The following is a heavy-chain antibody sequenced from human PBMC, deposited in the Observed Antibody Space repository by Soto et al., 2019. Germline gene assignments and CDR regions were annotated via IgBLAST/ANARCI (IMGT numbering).Heavy chain of an antibody. CDR2: ISGSGGST. CDR3: AKGAYGDYSLDY. J-gene: IGHJ4*02. V-gene: IGHV3-23*01. Sequence: EVQLLESGGGLVQPGGSLRLSCAASGFTFSSYATSWVRQAPGKGLEWVSGISGSGGSTYYADSVKGRFTISRDSSKKTLYLQMNSLRAEDTAVYYCAKGAYGDYSLDYWGQGTLVTVSS. CDR1: GFTFSSYA. D-gene: IGHD4-17*01.